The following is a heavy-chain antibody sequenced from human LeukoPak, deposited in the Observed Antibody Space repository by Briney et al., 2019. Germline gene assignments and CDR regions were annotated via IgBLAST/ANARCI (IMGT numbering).Heavy chain of an antibody. D-gene: IGHD2-8*02. CDR3: ARGTTHWYDYYYYHMDV. J-gene: IGHJ6*03. CDR1: GFTFSSYW. Sequence: GGSLRLSCAASGFTFSSYWMHWVRQAPGKGLVWVSRINSDGSSTSYADSVKGRFTISRDNAKNTLYLQMNSLRAEDTAVYYCARGTTHWYDYYYYHMDVWGKGTTVTVSS. CDR2: INSDGSST. V-gene: IGHV3-74*01.